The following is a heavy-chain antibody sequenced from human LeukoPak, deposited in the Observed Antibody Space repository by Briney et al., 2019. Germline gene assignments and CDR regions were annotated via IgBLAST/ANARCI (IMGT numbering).Heavy chain of an antibody. CDR3: AVHLPGDYLDR. Sequence: GASVTVSCTDSGYAFNIYDINWVGQAPGQGSEWMGWMNPESGNTGFAQKLQGRVTMTRNTSIPTAYMELSSLRFEDTAVYYCAVHLPGDYLDRWGQGTLVTVSS. CDR2: MNPESGNT. J-gene: IGHJ4*02. CDR1: GYAFNIYD. V-gene: IGHV1-8*01.